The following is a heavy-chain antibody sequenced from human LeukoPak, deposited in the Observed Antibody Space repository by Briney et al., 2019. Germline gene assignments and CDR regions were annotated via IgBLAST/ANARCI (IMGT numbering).Heavy chain of an antibody. CDR2: ISGSGGAT. CDR3: AKDRCSVTSCPTGN. CDR1: GFTFSNYA. J-gene: IGHJ4*02. Sequence: GGSLRLSCAASGFTFSNYAMSWVRQAPGKGLEWVSPISGSGGATYYADSVRGRFTISRDNSKNTLYLQMNSLRAEDTAVYYCAKDRCSVTSCPTGNWGQGTLVTVSS. D-gene: IGHD2-2*01. V-gene: IGHV3-23*01.